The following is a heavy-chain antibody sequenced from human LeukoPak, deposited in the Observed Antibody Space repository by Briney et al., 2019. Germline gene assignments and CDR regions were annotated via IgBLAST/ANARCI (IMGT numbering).Heavy chain of an antibody. D-gene: IGHD2-15*01. V-gene: IGHV4-61*01. CDR2: IYYSGST. Sequence: PSETLSLTCTVSGGSLSSGSFYWSWVRQPPGKGLEWIGYIYYSGSTNYNPSLKSRVTISVDTSKSQFSLKLSSVAAADTAVYYCATRYCSGGSCRFDDWGQGTLVTVSS. CDR3: ATRYCSGGSCRFDD. CDR1: GGSLSSGSFY. J-gene: IGHJ4*02.